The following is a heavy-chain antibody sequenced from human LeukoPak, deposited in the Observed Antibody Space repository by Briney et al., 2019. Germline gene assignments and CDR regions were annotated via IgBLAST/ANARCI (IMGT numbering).Heavy chain of an antibody. J-gene: IGHJ4*02. CDR2: IGISSGNT. Sequence: GGSLRLSCAASGFTFSSYAMTWVRQAPGKGLEWISYIGISSGNTKYADSVEGRFTISGDKAKNSVYLQMNSLRVEDTAVYYCARDTKYAFDNWGQGTLVTVSS. CDR1: GFTFSSYA. D-gene: IGHD2-2*01. V-gene: IGHV3-48*01. CDR3: ARDTKYAFDN.